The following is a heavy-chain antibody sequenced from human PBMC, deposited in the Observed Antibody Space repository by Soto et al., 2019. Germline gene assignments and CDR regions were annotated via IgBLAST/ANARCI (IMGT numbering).Heavy chain of an antibody. CDR2: ISAYNGNT. CDR1: GYTFNSYG. Sequence: QVQLVQSGAEVKKPGASVKVSCKASGYTFNSYGISWVRQAPGQGLERMGWISAYNGNTNYAQKRQGRVTKTTDTPXXTAYRELRSLRSDDTAVYYCARDRFDVGATNWFDPWGQGTLVTVSS. D-gene: IGHD1-26*01. V-gene: IGHV1-18*01. J-gene: IGHJ5*02. CDR3: ARDRFDVGATNWFDP.